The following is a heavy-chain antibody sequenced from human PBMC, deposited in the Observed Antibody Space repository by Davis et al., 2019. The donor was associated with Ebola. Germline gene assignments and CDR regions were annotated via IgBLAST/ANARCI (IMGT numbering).Heavy chain of an antibody. CDR3: VKGSITMTVVVYFDL. J-gene: IGHJ4*02. D-gene: IGHD3-22*01. Sequence: PGGSLRLSCSVSGFMFSSYAMHWVRQALGKGLQYVSGITNNGCSTYYADSVKGRFIISRDNSKNTLYLQMSSLRIEDTAVYYCVKGSITMTVVVYFDLWGQGTLVTVSS. CDR2: ITNNGCST. CDR1: GFMFSSYA. V-gene: IGHV3-64D*06.